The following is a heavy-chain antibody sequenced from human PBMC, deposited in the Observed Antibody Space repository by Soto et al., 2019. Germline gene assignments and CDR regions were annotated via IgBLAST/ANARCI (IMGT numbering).Heavy chain of an antibody. Sequence: QVQLVQSGAEVKKPGSSVKVSCKASEGTFSSFVISWVRQAPGQGPEWMGEISPVSDTPNYAQKFQGRVTITADESTSTAYMELTSLRPEDTAVYYCARALGYSYGLYFDYWGQGTLVTVSS. V-gene: IGHV1-69*01. J-gene: IGHJ4*02. CDR2: ISPVSDTP. CDR1: EGTFSSFV. CDR3: ARALGYSYGLYFDY. D-gene: IGHD5-18*01.